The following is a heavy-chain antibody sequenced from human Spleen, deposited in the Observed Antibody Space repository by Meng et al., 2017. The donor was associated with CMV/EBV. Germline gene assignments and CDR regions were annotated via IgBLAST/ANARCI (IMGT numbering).Heavy chain of an antibody. CDR3: ARQSITGTTNCYGMDV. CDR1: GFTFSNYS. D-gene: IGHD1-20*01. J-gene: IGHJ6*02. Sequence: GGSLRLSCAASGFTFSNYSMNWVRQAPGKGLEWVSSISSTSTYIYYADSLKGRFTISRDNAKNSLYLQLNSLRAEDTAVYYCARQSITGTTNCYGMDVWGQGTTVTVSS. CDR2: ISSTSTYI. V-gene: IGHV3-21*01.